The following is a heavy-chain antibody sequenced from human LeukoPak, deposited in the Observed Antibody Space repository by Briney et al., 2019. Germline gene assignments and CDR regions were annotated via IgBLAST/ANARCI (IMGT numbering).Heavy chain of an antibody. CDR1: GGSISSGDYY. Sequence: SETLSLTCTVSGGSISSGDYYWSWIRQPPGKGLEWIGYIYYSGSTYYNPSLKSRVTISVDTSKNQFSLKLSSVTAADTAVYYCARVRGLDYYGSGSQNYFDYWAQGTLVTVSS. V-gene: IGHV4-30-4*08. D-gene: IGHD3-10*01. CDR2: IYYSGST. CDR3: ARVRGLDYYGSGSQNYFDY. J-gene: IGHJ4*02.